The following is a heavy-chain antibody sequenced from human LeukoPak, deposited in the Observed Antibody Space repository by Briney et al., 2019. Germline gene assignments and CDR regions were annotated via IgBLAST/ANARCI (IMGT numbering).Heavy chain of an antibody. CDR3: AILPLTVVTPLDV. J-gene: IGHJ6*02. CDR2: FDPEEGET. CDR1: GHSLAELA. Sequence: GASVKVSCTVSGHSLAELAMHWVRQAPGKGLEWVGGFDPEEGETFYAQEVLGRVSMTEDTSTDTAYMELSSLTSEDTAVYYCAILPLTVVTPLDVWGQGTTVTVSS. D-gene: IGHD4-23*01. V-gene: IGHV1-24*01.